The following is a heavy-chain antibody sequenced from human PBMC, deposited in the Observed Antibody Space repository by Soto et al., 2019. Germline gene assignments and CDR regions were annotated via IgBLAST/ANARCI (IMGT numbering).Heavy chain of an antibody. V-gene: IGHV3-15*01. D-gene: IGHD1-26*01. CDR2: IRSKSDGGTT. Sequence: PGGSLRLSCVASGLTFNNAWRNWVRQAPGKGLEWVGRIRSKSDGGTTDYAAPVKGRFTISRDDSKNMVDLQMSSLKTEDTAIYYCTTYSGAAFEYWGQGALVTVSS. J-gene: IGHJ4*02. CDR3: TTYSGAAFEY. CDR1: GLTFNNAW.